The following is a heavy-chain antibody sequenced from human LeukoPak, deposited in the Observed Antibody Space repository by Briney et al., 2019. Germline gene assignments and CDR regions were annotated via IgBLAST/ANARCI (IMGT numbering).Heavy chain of an antibody. Sequence: PSETLSLTCTVSGGSISSYYWSWIRQPAGKGLEWIGRIYTSGSTNYNPSLKSRVTMSEDTSKNQFSLKLSSVTAADTAVYYCARDRVWGVGAGIDYWGQGTLVTVSS. J-gene: IGHJ4*02. D-gene: IGHD1-26*01. CDR1: GGSISSYY. V-gene: IGHV4-4*07. CDR2: IYTSGST. CDR3: ARDRVWGVGAGIDY.